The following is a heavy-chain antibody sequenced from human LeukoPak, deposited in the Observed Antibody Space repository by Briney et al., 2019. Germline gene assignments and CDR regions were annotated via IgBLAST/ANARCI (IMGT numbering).Heavy chain of an antibody. J-gene: IGHJ2*01. CDR3: ARDRSGYFDSSGYYVGYFDL. Sequence: SETLSLTCAVSSDSISSYYWSWIRQPPGKGLEWIGLIHYSGYTNYNPSLKSRVTISLDTSKNHFSLKLSSVTAADTAVYYCARDRSGYFDSSGYYVGYFDLWGRGTLVTVSS. D-gene: IGHD3-22*01. CDR2: IHYSGYT. CDR1: SDSISSYY. V-gene: IGHV4-59*01.